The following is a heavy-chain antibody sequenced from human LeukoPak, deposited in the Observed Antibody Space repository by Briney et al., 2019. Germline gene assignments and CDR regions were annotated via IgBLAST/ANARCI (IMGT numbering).Heavy chain of an antibody. Sequence: ASVKVSCKASGYTFTGYYMHWVRQAPGQGLEWMGWINPNSGGTNYAQKFQGRVTMTRDTSISTAYMELSRLRSDDTAVYYCARDQVVVPDHYYYYYMDVWGKGTTVTISS. CDR2: INPNSGGT. CDR3: ARDQVVVPDHYYYYYMDV. V-gene: IGHV1-2*02. CDR1: GYTFTGYY. D-gene: IGHD2-2*01. J-gene: IGHJ6*03.